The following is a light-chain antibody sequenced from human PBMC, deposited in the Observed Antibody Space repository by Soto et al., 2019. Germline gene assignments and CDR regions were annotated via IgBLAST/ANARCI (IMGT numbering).Light chain of an antibody. V-gene: IGKV3-20*01. CDR3: QLYGTSPKT. Sequence: EIVLTQSPGTLSLSPGERATLSCRASETVAGSYLAWYQQKPGQAPRLLIHGASTRATGIADRFSGSGSGTDFTLTISRLEPEDFAVYYCQLYGTSPKTFCQGTKVDIK. CDR1: ETVAGSY. J-gene: IGKJ1*01. CDR2: GAS.